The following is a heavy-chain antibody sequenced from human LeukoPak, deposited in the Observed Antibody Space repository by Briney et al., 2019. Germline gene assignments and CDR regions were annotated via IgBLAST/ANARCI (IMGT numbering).Heavy chain of an antibody. Sequence: PGGSLRLSCAASRFSFSGHSMNWVRQAPGRGLEWVAFVSDGSTPTYYADSVRGRFTISRDNAENSLYLQMNSLRAEDTAVYYCARNKRATQYYFDYWGQGTLVTVSS. CDR3: ARNKRATQYYFDY. V-gene: IGHV3-48*04. CDR1: RFSFSGHS. J-gene: IGHJ4*02. CDR2: VSDGSTPT.